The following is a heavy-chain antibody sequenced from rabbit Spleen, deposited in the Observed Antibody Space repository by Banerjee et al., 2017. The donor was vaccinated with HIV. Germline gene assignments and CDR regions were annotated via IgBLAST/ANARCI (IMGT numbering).Heavy chain of an antibody. J-gene: IGHJ3*01. V-gene: IGHV1S45*01. Sequence: QEQLEESGGDLVKPGASLTLTCTASGFSFSGCYYMCWVRQAPGKGLEWIACIYNGDGSTYYASWVNGRFTISKTSSTTVTLQMTSLTVADTATYFCARDTDSGGLHFVLWGQGTLVTVS. CDR2: IYNGDGST. CDR1: GFSFSGCYY. D-gene: IGHD4-1*01. CDR3: ARDTDSGGLHFVL.